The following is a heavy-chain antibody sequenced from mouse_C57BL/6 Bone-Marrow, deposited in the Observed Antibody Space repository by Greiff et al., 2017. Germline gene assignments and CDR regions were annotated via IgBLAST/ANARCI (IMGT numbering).Heavy chain of an antibody. J-gene: IGHJ1*03. V-gene: IGHV1-72*01. Sequence: HVQLQQPGAELVKPGASVKLSCKASGYTFTSYGMHWVKQRPGRGLEWIGRIDPNSGGTKYNEKFKSKATLTVDKPSSTAYMQLSSLTSEDSAVYDCARDYYGSSFYWYFDVWGTGTTVTVSS. CDR1: GYTFTSYG. CDR2: IDPNSGGT. D-gene: IGHD1-1*01. CDR3: ARDYYGSSFYWYFDV.